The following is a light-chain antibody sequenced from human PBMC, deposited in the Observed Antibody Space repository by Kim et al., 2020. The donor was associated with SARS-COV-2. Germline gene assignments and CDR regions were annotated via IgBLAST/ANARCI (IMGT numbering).Light chain of an antibody. CDR3: SSYTSSSRV. CDR1: SSDVGGYNY. Sequence: QSALTQTASVSGSPGQSITISCTGTSSDVGGYNYVSWYQQHPGKVPKLMIYDVSKRPSGVSNRFSGSKSGNTASLTISGLQAEDEADYYCSSYTSSSRVFGGGTQLTVL. J-gene: IGLJ3*02. V-gene: IGLV2-14*01. CDR2: DVS.